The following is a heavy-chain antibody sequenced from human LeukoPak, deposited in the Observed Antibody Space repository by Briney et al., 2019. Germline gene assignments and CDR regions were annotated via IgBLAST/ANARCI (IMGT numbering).Heavy chain of an antibody. Sequence: PGGSLRLSCAASGFTFSSYWMHWVRQAPGKGLVWVSRINSGGSYTSYADSVKGRFTISRDNAKNTLFLQMNSLRAEDTAVYYCARGSDYYDSSGYYYVDYWGQGTLVTVSS. CDR1: GFTFSSYW. V-gene: IGHV3-74*01. J-gene: IGHJ4*02. CDR3: ARGSDYYDSSGYYYVDY. D-gene: IGHD3-22*01. CDR2: INSGGSYT.